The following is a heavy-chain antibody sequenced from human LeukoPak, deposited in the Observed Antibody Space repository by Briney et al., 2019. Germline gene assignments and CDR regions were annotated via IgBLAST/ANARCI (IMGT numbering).Heavy chain of an antibody. CDR2: ISGSGGST. D-gene: IGHD3-22*01. J-gene: IGHJ4*02. V-gene: IGHV3-23*01. CDR1: GFTVSSNY. Sequence: PGGSLRLSCAASGFTVSSNYMSWVRQAPGKGLEWVSSISGSGGSTYYVDSVKGRFTISRDNSKNTLYLQMNSLRAEDTAAYYCAKDNAYYYDSSGYYSYYFDYWGQGTLVTVSS. CDR3: AKDNAYYYDSSGYYSYYFDY.